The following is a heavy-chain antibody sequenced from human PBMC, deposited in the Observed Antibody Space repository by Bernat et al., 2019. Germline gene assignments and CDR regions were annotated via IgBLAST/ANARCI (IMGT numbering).Heavy chain of an antibody. D-gene: IGHD5-18*01. CDR3: AKNRGYRYGSDAFDV. J-gene: IGHJ3*01. CDR2: ISYDGSDK. V-gene: IGHV3-30*18. CDR1: GFTFSNYG. Sequence: VQLVESGGGLVQPGGSLRLSCAASGFTFSNYGMHWVRQAPGMGLEWVAVISYDGSDKYYADSVKGRFTISRDNSRNTLYLQMNSLRAEDTAVYYCAKNRGYRYGSDAFDVWGQGTMVTVSS.